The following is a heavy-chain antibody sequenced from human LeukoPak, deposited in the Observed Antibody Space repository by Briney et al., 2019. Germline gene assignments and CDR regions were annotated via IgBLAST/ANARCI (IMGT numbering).Heavy chain of an antibody. Sequence: TGGSLRLSCAASGFTFSSYGMHWVRQARGKGLELVAFIRYDGSNKYYADSVKGRFTMSRDNSKNTLYLQMNSLRAEDTAVYYCAKDRLGYSSGWNGGYFDYWGQETLVSVSS. V-gene: IGHV3-30*02. CDR3: AKDRLGYSSGWNGGYFDY. CDR1: GFTFSSYG. D-gene: IGHD6-19*01. CDR2: IRYDGSNK. J-gene: IGHJ4*02.